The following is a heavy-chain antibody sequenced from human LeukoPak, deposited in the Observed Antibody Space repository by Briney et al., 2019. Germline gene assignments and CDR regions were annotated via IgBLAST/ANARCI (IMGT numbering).Heavy chain of an antibody. Sequence: RGSLRLSCAASGFTFSSYAINWVRQAPGKGREWVSTISRSGGSTYYADSVKGRFTISRDNSKSTLYLQMNSLRAEDTAVYYCAKPARYCGGGSCYDDAFDIWGQGTMVTVSS. J-gene: IGHJ3*02. D-gene: IGHD2-15*01. CDR1: GFTFSSYA. V-gene: IGHV3-23*01. CDR2: ISRSGGST. CDR3: AKPARYCGGGSCYDDAFDI.